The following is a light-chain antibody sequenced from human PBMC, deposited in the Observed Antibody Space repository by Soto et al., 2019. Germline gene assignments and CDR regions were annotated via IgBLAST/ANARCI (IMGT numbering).Light chain of an antibody. CDR3: LQANRVPLS. CDR1: QGISTN. Sequence: IQMTQSPSSVSASVGDRVTITCRASQGISTNLAWYQQKPGKAPKLLIYAASSLQSGVPPRFSGSGSGTDFTLTISSLQPEDVAMYYCLQANRVPLSLGQGTRLEIK. V-gene: IGKV1-12*01. J-gene: IGKJ5*01. CDR2: AAS.